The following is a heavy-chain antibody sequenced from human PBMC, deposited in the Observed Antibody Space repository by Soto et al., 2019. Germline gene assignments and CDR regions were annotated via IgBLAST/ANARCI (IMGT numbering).Heavy chain of an antibody. Sequence: SGGSLRLSCAASGFTFSSYIMNWVRQAPGKGLEWVSSISSSSSYIYYADSVKGRFTISRDNAKNSLYLQMNSLRAEDTAVYYCPGGVHTNYYYGMDVWGQGSTVTVYS. J-gene: IGHJ6*02. D-gene: IGHD1-1*01. CDR3: PGGVHTNYYYGMDV. CDR2: ISSSSSYI. CDR1: GFTFSSYI. V-gene: IGHV3-21*01.